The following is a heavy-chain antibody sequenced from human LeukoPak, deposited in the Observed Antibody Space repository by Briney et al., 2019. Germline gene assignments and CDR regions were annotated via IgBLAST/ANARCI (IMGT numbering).Heavy chain of an antibody. CDR3: ARDNIPAATRNWFDP. Sequence: PGGSLRLSRAASGFTFSSYWMHWVRQAPGKGLVWVSRINSDGSSTSYADSVKGRFTISRDNAKNTLYLQMNSLRAEDTAVYYCARDNIPAATRNWFDPWGQGTLVTVSS. CDR1: GFTFSSYW. J-gene: IGHJ5*02. V-gene: IGHV3-74*01. D-gene: IGHD2-2*01. CDR2: INSDGSST.